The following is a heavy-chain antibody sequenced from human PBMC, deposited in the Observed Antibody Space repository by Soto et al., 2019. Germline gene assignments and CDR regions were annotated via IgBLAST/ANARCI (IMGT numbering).Heavy chain of an antibody. V-gene: IGHV3-30-3*01. J-gene: IGHJ4*02. CDR1: GFTFSSYA. Sequence: QVQLVESGGGVVQPGRSLRLSCAASGFTFSSYAMHWVRQAPGKGLEWVAVISYDGSNKYYADSVKGRFTISRDNSKNTLDLQMNSRRAEDTAVYYCARASNGWYYDYWGQGTLVTVSS. CDR2: ISYDGSNK. D-gene: IGHD6-19*01. CDR3: ARASNGWYYDY.